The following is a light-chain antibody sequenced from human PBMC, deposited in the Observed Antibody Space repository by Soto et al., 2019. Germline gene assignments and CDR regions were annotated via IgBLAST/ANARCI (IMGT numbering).Light chain of an antibody. CDR1: QSVNSN. V-gene: IGKV3-15*01. J-gene: IGKJ4*01. Sequence: EIVMTQSPATLSVSPGERATLSCSASQSVNSNLAWYQQKVGQAPRLLIYGASTRATGIPARFSGSGSGTEFTLTISSLQSEDLAIYYCQQRSNWPPARTFGGGTKVDIK. CDR2: GAS. CDR3: QQRSNWPPART.